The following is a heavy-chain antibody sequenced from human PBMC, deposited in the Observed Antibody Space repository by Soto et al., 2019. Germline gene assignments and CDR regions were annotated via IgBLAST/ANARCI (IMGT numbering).Heavy chain of an antibody. CDR2: ISYDGSNK. Sequence: GGSLRLSCVGSGFSFGRYGIHWVRQAPGKGLEWVAVISYDGSNKHYADSVKGRFTVSRDNSKNTLYLQMNSLRAEDTAVYFCARYSGKYQGPIDYWGQGTLVTVSS. D-gene: IGHD1-26*01. CDR3: ARYSGKYQGPIDY. V-gene: IGHV3-30*03. CDR1: GFSFGRYG. J-gene: IGHJ4*02.